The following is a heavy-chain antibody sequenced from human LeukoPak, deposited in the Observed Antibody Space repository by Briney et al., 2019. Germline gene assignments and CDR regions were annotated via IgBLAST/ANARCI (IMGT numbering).Heavy chain of an antibody. CDR2: IYTSGST. D-gene: IGHD6-19*01. CDR3: ARGSYSSGWYGVFDH. CDR1: GGSISSYY. Sequence: SETLSLTCTVSGGSISSYYWSWIRQPAGKGLEWIGRIYTSGSTNYNPSLKSRVTMSVDTSKNQFSLRLNSVTAADTAIYYCARGSYSSGWYGVFDHWGQGTRVTVSS. J-gene: IGHJ4*02. V-gene: IGHV4-4*07.